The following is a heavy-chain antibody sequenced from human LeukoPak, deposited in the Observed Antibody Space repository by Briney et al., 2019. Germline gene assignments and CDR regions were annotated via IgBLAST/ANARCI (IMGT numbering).Heavy chain of an antibody. CDR3: AKSLGVGGYTRYKGFDQ. Sequence: GGSLRLSCAASGFAFNSFAMNWVRQAPGKGLEWVSSIINSDGSSHYADFVKGRFTISRDNSKNTLHLQMNSLRAEDTAVYYCAKSLGVGGYTRYKGFDQWGQGTLVTVSS. CDR1: GFAFNSFA. D-gene: IGHD3-16*02. CDR2: IINSDGSS. J-gene: IGHJ4*02. V-gene: IGHV3-23*01.